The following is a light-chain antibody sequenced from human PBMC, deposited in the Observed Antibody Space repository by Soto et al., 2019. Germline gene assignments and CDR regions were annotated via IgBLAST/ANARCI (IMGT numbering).Light chain of an antibody. V-gene: IGLV2-14*01. Sequence: QSVLTQPASMSGSPGQAITISCSGSSSDVGAHNCVSWYQHHPGKAPNLMIYEVSNRPSGVSNRFSGSKSGNTASLTISGLQAEDEADYYCNSYTSSNTYVFGSGTKVTVL. CDR2: EVS. CDR1: SSDVGAHNC. CDR3: NSYTSSNTYV. J-gene: IGLJ1*01.